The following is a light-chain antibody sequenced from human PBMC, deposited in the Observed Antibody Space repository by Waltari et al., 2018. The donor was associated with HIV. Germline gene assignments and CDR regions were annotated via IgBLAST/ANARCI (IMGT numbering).Light chain of an antibody. CDR2: EVN. CDR3: SSYAGSNNWKV. V-gene: IGLV2-8*01. J-gene: IGLJ2*01. Sequence: ALAPAPSPAGAPGQSVTIPRPGTNRDVGGYKHFPRYQQHPGKAPKLTIYEVNKRPSGVPDRFSGSKSGNTASLTVSGLQAEDEADYYCSSYAGSNNWKVFGGGTKLTVL. CDR1: NRDVGGYKH.